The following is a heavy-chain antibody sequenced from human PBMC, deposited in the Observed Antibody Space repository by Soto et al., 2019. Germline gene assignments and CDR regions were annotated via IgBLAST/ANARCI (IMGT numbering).Heavy chain of an antibody. CDR1: GGTLSNYA. D-gene: IGHD5-12*01. Sequence: VHLVQSGAAVKKPWSSVNVSCTASGGTLSNYAITWVRQATGQGLEWVGRIIPIFGTTNVAQKFQGRVTLTADATTTTAYMELSGLRSDDTAVYYCGNDVGADGYFGNWLDPWGQGTLVTVSS. CDR3: GNDVGADGYFGNWLDP. CDR2: IIPIFGTT. V-gene: IGHV1-69*15. J-gene: IGHJ5*02.